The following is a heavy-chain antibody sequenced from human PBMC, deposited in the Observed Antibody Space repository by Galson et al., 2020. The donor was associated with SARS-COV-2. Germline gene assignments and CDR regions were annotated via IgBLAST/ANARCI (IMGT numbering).Heavy chain of an antibody. CDR3: ATLRDYGDSRDLAYYYYYYYMDV. J-gene: IGHJ6*03. Sequence: KVSCKGSGYSFTSYWISWVRQMPGKGLEWMGRIDPSDSYTNYSPSFQGHVTISADKSISTAYLQWSSLKASDTAMYYCATLRDYGDSRDLAYYYYYYYMDVWGKGTTVTVSS. D-gene: IGHD4-17*01. CDR1: GYSFTSYW. V-gene: IGHV5-10-1*01. CDR2: IDPSDSYT.